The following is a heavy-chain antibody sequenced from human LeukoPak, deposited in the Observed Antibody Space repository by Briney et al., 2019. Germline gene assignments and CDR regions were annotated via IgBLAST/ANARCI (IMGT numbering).Heavy chain of an antibody. V-gene: IGHV4-39*07. CDR2: IYYSGST. CDR3: ARGVVDNGFYFDY. Sequence: ASETLSLTCTVSGGSISSSSYYWGWIRQPPGKGLEWIGSIYYSGSTYYNPSLKSRVTISVDTSKNQFSLKLSSVTAADTAVYYCARGVVDNGFYFDYWGQGTLVTVSS. D-gene: IGHD2-15*01. CDR1: GGSISSSSYY. J-gene: IGHJ4*02.